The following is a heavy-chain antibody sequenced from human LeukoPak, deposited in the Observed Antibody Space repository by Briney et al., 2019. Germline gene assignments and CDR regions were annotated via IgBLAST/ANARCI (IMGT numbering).Heavy chain of an antibody. Sequence: PSETLSLTCAVYGGSFSGYYWSWIRQPPGKGLEWIGEINHSGSTNYNPSLKSRVTISVDTSRNQFSLKLSSVTAADTAVYYCARVRAVAGPWGQGTLVTVSS. J-gene: IGHJ5*02. CDR1: GGSFSGYY. V-gene: IGHV4-34*01. CDR2: INHSGST. D-gene: IGHD6-19*01. CDR3: ARVRAVAGP.